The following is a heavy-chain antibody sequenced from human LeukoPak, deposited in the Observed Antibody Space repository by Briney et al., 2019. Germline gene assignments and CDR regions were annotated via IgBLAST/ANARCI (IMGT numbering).Heavy chain of an antibody. D-gene: IGHD3-22*01. CDR3: ARMGDYYDSSGNPKGAFDI. CDR2: IYYSGST. Sequence: SQTLSLTCTVSGGSISSGDYYWSWIRQPPGKGLEWIGYIYYSGSTYYNPPLKSRVTISVDTSKNQFSLKLSSVTAADTAVYYCARMGDYYDSSGNPKGAFDIWGQGTMVTVSS. CDR1: GGSISSGDYY. V-gene: IGHV4-30-4*01. J-gene: IGHJ3*02.